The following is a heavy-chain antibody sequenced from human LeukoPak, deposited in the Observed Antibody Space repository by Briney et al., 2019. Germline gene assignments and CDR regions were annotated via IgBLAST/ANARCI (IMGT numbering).Heavy chain of an antibody. Sequence: SETLSLTCAVSGGSISSSNWWSWVRQPPGKGLEWIGEIYHSGSTNYNPSLKSRVTISVDKSKNQFSLKLSSVTAADTAVYYCAREKGIAAAGRGSPSWFDPWGQGTLVTVSS. J-gene: IGHJ5*02. CDR3: AREKGIAAAGRGSPSWFDP. CDR1: GGSISSSNW. D-gene: IGHD6-13*01. V-gene: IGHV4-4*02. CDR2: IYHSGST.